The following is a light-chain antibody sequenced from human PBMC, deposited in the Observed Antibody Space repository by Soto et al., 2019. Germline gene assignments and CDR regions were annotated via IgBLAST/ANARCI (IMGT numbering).Light chain of an antibody. CDR2: AAS. V-gene: IGKV1-9*01. Sequence: DIQLTQSPSFLSASVGDRVTITCRASQGISSYLAWYQQKPGKAPKLLIYAASTLQSGVPSRFSCSGSGTDFTLTISSLQPEDFATYYCQQLNSYPLTFGQGTRLEIK. J-gene: IGKJ5*01. CDR1: QGISSY. CDR3: QQLNSYPLT.